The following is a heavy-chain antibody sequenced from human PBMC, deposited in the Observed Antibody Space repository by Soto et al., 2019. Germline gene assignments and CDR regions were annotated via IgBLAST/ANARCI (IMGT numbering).Heavy chain of an antibody. CDR3: TKEKSVMYSGYYAFDV. CDR2: ITSGGNT. CDR1: GFTFSDYE. J-gene: IGHJ3*01. D-gene: IGHD5-12*01. Sequence: PGGSLRLSCVASGFTFSDYEMNWVRQAPGKGLEWVAHITSGGNTMYADSVEGRFTISRDDADNSLYLQMNNLRGEDTALYHCTKEKSVMYSGYYAFDVWGRGTMVTASS. V-gene: IGHV3-48*03.